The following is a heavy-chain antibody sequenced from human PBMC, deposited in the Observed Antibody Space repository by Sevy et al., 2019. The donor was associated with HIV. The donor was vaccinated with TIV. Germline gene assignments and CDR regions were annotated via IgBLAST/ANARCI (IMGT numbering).Heavy chain of an antibody. CDR2: ISYDGRNT. CDR1: GFTFRSYS. CDR3: ARGSVSGIFFYYGLDI. Sequence: GGSLRLSSAASGFTFRSYSMHWVRQAPGKGLEWLTLISYDGRNTYYADSVKTRFTISRDNSNNTLYLQMNSLRPEDTAVYYCARGSVSGIFFYYGLDIWGQGTTVTVSS. D-gene: IGHD1-20*01. V-gene: IGHV3-30*04. J-gene: IGHJ6*02.